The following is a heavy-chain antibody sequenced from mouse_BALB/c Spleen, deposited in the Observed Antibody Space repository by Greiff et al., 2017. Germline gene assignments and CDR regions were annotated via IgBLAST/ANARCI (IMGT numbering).Heavy chain of an antibody. CDR3: ARREDYDEYYFDY. Sequence: EVQVVESGGDLVKPGGSLKLSCAASGFTFSSYGMSWVRQTPDKRLEWVATISSGSSYTYYPDSVKGRFTLSRDNAKNTLYLQMSSLKSEDTAMYYCARREDYDEYYFDYWGQGTTLTVSS. D-gene: IGHD2-4*01. CDR1: GFTFSSYG. V-gene: IGHV5-6*01. CDR2: ISSGSSYT. J-gene: IGHJ2*01.